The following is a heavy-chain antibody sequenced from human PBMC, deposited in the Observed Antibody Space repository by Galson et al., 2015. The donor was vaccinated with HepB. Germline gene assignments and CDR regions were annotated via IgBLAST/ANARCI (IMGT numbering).Heavy chain of an antibody. J-gene: IGHJ4*02. CDR3: TTQTIFGVPSIDY. CDR2: IKSKTDGGTT. Sequence: SLRLSCAAPGFTFTNAWMSWVRQAPGKGLEWVGRIKSKTDGGTTDYAAPVKGRFTISRDDSKNTLYLQMNSLKTEDTAVYYCTTQTIFGVPSIDYWGQGTLVTVSS. V-gene: IGHV3-15*01. D-gene: IGHD3-3*01. CDR1: GFTFTNAW.